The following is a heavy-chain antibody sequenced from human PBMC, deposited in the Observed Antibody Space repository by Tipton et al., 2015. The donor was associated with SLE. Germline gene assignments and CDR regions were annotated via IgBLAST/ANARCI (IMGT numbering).Heavy chain of an antibody. Sequence: GSLRLSCAASGFTFSIYPMHWVRQAPGKGLEDVSGISSNGRKTDYGKSVKGRFTISRDNSKNTLYLQMGSLRAEDMAVYYCATDLGIGVYWGQGTLVTVSS. V-gene: IGHV3-64*01. CDR1: GFTFSIYP. D-gene: IGHD7-27*01. CDR3: ATDLGIGVY. J-gene: IGHJ4*02. CDR2: ISSNGRKT.